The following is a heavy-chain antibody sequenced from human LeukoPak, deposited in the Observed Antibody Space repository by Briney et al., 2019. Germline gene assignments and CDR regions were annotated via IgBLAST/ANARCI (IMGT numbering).Heavy chain of an antibody. CDR3: ARVSYSSSSGGANYFDY. CDR2: INPSGGSA. D-gene: IGHD6-6*01. J-gene: IGHJ4*02. CDR1: GYIFTCYH. V-gene: IGHV1-46*01. Sequence: GASVTVSCKTSGYIFTCYHILWVRQAPGQGLEWMGIINPSGGSASYAQKFQVRVTMTRDTSTSRVYMELYSLRSEDTAVYYCARVSYSSSSGGANYFDYWGQGTLVTVPS.